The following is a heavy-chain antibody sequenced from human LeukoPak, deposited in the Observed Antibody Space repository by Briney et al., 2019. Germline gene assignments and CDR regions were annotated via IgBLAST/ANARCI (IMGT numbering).Heavy chain of an antibody. J-gene: IGHJ4*02. CDR2: IYSGGST. V-gene: IGHV3-66*02. D-gene: IGHD2-21*02. CDR3: ARDSEGDLFDY. Sequence: GSLRLSCAASRFTVSSNYMSWVRQAPGKGLEWVSVIYSGGSTYYADSVKGRFTISSDNSKNTLYLQMNSLRAEDTAVYYCARDSEGDLFDYWGQGTLVTVSS. CDR1: RFTVSSNY.